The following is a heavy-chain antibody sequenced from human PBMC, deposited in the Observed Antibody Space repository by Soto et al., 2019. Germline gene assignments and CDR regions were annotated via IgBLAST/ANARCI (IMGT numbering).Heavy chain of an antibody. Sequence: PGGSLRLSCAASGFTFSSYAMSWVRQAPGKGLEWVSAISGSGGSTYYADSVKGRFTISRDNSKNTLYLQMNSLRAEDTAVYYCAKGAGITMIVVVIGSAAFDIWGQGTMVIVSS. J-gene: IGHJ3*02. CDR1: GFTFSSYA. D-gene: IGHD3-22*01. V-gene: IGHV3-23*01. CDR2: ISGSGGST. CDR3: AKGAGITMIVVVIGSAAFDI.